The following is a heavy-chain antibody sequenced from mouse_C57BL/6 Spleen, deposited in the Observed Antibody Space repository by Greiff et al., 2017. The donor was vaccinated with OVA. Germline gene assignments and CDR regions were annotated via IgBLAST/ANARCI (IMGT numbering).Heavy chain of an antibody. J-gene: IGHJ1*03. CDR3: ARGGTYWYFEV. CDR2: IDPSDSET. V-gene: IGHV1-52*01. Sequence: QVQLQQPGAELVRPGSSVKLSCKASGYTFTSYWMHWVKQRPIQGLEWIGNIDPSDSETHYNQKFKDKATLTVDKSSSTAYMQLSSLTSEDSAVYYCARGGTYWYFEVWGTGTTVTVSS. CDR1: GYTFTSYW. D-gene: IGHD1-1*01.